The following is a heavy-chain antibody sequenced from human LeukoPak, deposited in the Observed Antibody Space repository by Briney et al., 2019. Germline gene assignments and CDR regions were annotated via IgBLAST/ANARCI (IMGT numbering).Heavy chain of an antibody. V-gene: IGHV3-23*05. J-gene: IGHJ3*02. CDR3: AKHFTGHKALDM. D-gene: IGHD3-3*02. CDR2: IGTNPANT. Sequence: GGSLRLSCAASGFTFSSYAMSWIRQAPGKGLEWVSAIGTNPANTYYVDYVKGRFTVSRDNSKSTLYLQMNSLRAEDTAVYYCAKHFTGHKALDMWGQGTMVTVS. CDR1: GFTFSSYA.